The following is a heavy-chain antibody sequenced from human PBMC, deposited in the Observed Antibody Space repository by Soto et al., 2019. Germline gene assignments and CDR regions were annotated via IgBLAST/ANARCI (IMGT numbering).Heavy chain of an antibody. D-gene: IGHD1-1*01. Sequence: SETLSLTCTVSGGSISNYYWSWIRQPNGKGLEWIGRIYTSGNTNYNPSLKGRVTMSVDMSKNQFSLKLSSVAAADTAVYYCARDDNDDNGRAFDPWGQGTLVTVSS. J-gene: IGHJ5*02. CDR3: ARDDNDDNGRAFDP. V-gene: IGHV4-4*07. CDR1: GGSISNYY. CDR2: IYTSGNT.